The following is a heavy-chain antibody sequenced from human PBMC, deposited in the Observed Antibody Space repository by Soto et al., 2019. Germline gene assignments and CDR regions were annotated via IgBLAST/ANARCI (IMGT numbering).Heavy chain of an antibody. V-gene: IGHV4-39*01. CDR2: IYYSETT. CDR1: GGSISSGSYY. D-gene: IGHD3-9*01. Sequence: QLQLQESGPGLVKPSETLSLTCTVSGGSISSGSYYWGWIRQSPGKGLEWIGRIYYSETTYYHPSLNSPATSSVTTSKNQFSLKLSSVTAADPAVYYCARYPGYDDGTIDYWGQGALVTVSS. CDR3: ARYPGYDDGTIDY. J-gene: IGHJ4*02.